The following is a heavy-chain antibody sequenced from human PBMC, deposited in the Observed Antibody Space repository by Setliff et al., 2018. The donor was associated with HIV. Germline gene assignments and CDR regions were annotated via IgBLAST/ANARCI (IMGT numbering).Heavy chain of an antibody. J-gene: IGHJ3*01. CDR1: EFIILANN. V-gene: IGHV1-2*06. CDR2: ISPDNGAA. CDR3: ALPRVFDSFHV. Sequence: ASVKVSCKATEFIILANNMNWVRQAPGQGLEWIGRISPDNGAAEYAPQFQGRVIMTVDTSISTAYLEIPRLTSDDAAVYYCALPRVFDSFHVWGQGTMVTVSS.